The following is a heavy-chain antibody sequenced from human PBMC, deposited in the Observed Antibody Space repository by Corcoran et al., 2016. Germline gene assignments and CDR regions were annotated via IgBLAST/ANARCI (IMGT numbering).Heavy chain of an antibody. CDR2: IKQDGSEK. D-gene: IGHD6-19*01. J-gene: IGHJ4*02. Sequence: EVQLVESGGGLVQPGGSLRLSCAASGFTFSSYWMSWVRQAPGKGLEWVANIKQDGSEKYYVDSVKGRFTISRDNAKNSLYLQMNSLRAEDTALYYCAGERVAVAGTILDYWGQGTLVTISS. CDR3: AGERVAVAGTILDY. CDR1: GFTFSSYW. V-gene: IGHV3-7*03.